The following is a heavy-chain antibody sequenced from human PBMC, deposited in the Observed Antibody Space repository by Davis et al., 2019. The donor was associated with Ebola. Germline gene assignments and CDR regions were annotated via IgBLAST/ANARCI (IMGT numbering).Heavy chain of an antibody. Sequence: ETLSLTCTVSGGSISSGGYYWSWIRQPPGKALEWLAHIFSNDEKSYSTSLKSRLTISKDTSKSQVVLTMTNMDPVDTATYYCARIPRRILECYFDYWGQGTLVTVSS. J-gene: IGHJ4*02. CDR3: ARIPRRILECYFDY. CDR2: IFSNDEK. CDR1: GGSISSGGYY. V-gene: IGHV2-26*01. D-gene: IGHD3-3*01.